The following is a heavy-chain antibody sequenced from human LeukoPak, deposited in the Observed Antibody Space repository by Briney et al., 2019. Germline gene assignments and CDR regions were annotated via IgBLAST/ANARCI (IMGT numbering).Heavy chain of an antibody. CDR2: INPNSGGT. D-gene: IGHD6-13*01. V-gene: IGHV1-2*02. Sequence: GASVKVSCKASGYTFTGYYMHWVRQAPGQGLGWMGWINPNSGGTNYAQKFQGRVTMTRDTSISTAYMELSRLRSDDTAVYYCATSSSWYWYFDYWGQGTLVTVSS. CDR3: ATSSSWYWYFDY. CDR1: GYTFTGYY. J-gene: IGHJ4*02.